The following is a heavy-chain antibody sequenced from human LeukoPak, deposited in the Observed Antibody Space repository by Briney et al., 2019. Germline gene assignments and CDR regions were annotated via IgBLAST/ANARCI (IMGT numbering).Heavy chain of an antibody. CDR1: GGSISSYY. D-gene: IGHD2-8*02. V-gene: IGHV4-59*01. J-gene: IGHJ3*02. CDR3: ARGLTGCVDAFDI. Sequence: SETLSLTCTVSGGSISSYYWSWIRQPPGKGLEWIGYIYYSGSTNYNPSLKSRVTISVDTSKNQFSLKLSSVTAADTAVYYCARGLTGCVDAFDIWGQGTMVTVSS. CDR2: IYYSGST.